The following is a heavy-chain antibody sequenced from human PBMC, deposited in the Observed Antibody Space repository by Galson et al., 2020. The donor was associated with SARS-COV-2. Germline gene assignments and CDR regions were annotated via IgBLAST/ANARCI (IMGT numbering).Heavy chain of an antibody. J-gene: IGHJ4*02. V-gene: IGHV1-2*02. CDR3: AREGLYSYGYVAPYPDY. CDR1: GYTITGYY. D-gene: IGHD5-18*01. Sequence: ASVKVSCKASGYTITGYYMHWVRQAPGPGLEWMGWNNPNSGGTNYAQEFQGRVTMTRDTSISTAYMELSRLRSDDTAVYYCAREGLYSYGYVAPYPDYWGQGTLVTVSS. CDR2: NNPNSGGT.